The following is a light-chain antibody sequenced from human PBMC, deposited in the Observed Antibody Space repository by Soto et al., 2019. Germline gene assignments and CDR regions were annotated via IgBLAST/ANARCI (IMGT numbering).Light chain of an antibody. Sequence: EIVMTQSPATLSVSPGERATLSCRASQSVSSYLAWYQQKPGLPPRLLIYDASTRATGIPDRFSGSGSGTDSNLTISSRQSADFAVYYCQQYRNWPPLYTFGRGTKLEIK. CDR2: DAS. J-gene: IGKJ2*01. V-gene: IGKV3-15*01. CDR3: QQYRNWPPLYT. CDR1: QSVSSY.